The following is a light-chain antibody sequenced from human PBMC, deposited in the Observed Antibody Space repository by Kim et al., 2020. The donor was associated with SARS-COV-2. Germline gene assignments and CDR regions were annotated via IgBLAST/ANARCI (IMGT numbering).Light chain of an antibody. Sequence: DIVMTQSPNSLAVSLGERATINCKSSQSVLKTSNTKNYVSWYQHKSVQPPKMLIYWATTRESGVPDRFSGSGSGTDFTLTISSLQAEDVAVYYCHQHYNTPWTFGQGTKVDIK. CDR1: QSVLKTSNTKNY. CDR3: HQHYNTPWT. J-gene: IGKJ1*01. V-gene: IGKV4-1*01. CDR2: WAT.